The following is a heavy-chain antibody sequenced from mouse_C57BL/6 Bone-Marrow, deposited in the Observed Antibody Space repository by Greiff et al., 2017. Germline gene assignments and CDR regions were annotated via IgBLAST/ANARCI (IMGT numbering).Heavy chain of an antibody. V-gene: IGHV1-15*01. CDR2: IDPETGGT. J-gene: IGHJ4*01. CDR3: TREPHYYGSSPYAMDY. CDR1: GYTFPDYE. Sequence: VQLQQSGAELVRPGASVTLSCKASGYTFPDYEMHWVKQTPVHGLEWIGAIDPETGGTAYNQKFKGKAILTADKSSSTAYVELRSLTSEDSAVYYCTREPHYYGSSPYAMDYGGQGTSVTVSS. D-gene: IGHD1-1*01.